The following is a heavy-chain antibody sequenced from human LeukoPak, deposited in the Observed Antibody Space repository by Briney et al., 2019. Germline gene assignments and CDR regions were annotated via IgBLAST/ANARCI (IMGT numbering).Heavy chain of an antibody. CDR3: ARDRDPSLYCSGGSCYMGRPSSQGPKRTNWFDP. D-gene: IGHD2-15*01. CDR2: TYYRSKWYN. Sequence: SQTLSLTCDISGDSVSSSSVVWNWIRQSPSRGLEWLGRTYYRSKWYNDYAVSVKSRIIINPDTSKNQFSLQLSSVTPEDTAVYYCARDRDPSLYCSGGSCYMGRPSSQGPKRTNWFDPWGQGTLVTVSS. CDR1: GDSVSSSSVV. J-gene: IGHJ5*02. V-gene: IGHV6-1*01.